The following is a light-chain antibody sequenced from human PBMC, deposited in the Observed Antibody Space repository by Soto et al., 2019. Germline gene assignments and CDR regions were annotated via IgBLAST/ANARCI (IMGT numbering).Light chain of an antibody. Sequence: QSALTQPRSVSGSPGQSVTISCTGTSSDVGGYNYVSWYQQHPGKAPKFIIYDVSERPSGVPDRFSGSKSGNTASLTISGLQAEDEADYFCCSYAGGYTLVFGGGTKLTVL. J-gene: IGLJ3*02. CDR2: DVS. CDR1: SSDVGGYNY. CDR3: CSYAGGYTLV. V-gene: IGLV2-11*01.